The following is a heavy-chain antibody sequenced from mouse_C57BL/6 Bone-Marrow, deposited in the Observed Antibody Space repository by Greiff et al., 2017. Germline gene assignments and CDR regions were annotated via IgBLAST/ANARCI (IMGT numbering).Heavy chain of an antibody. CDR2: IDPENGDT. J-gene: IGHJ4*01. CDR1: GFNIKDDY. CDR3: IPAMDY. Sequence: EVQRVESGAELVRPGASVKLSCTASGFNIKDDYMHWVKQRPEQGLEWIGWIDPENGDTEYASKFQGKATITADTSSNTDYLQLSSLTSEDTAVYYCIPAMDYWGQGTSVTVSA. V-gene: IGHV14-4*01.